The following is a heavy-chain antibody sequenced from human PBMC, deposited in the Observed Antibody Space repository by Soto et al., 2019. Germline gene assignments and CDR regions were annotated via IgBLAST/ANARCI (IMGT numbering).Heavy chain of an antibody. CDR3: AKKMAVAPPFYGIDV. Sequence: HPGGSLRLSCAASGFTFSNYVTTWVRQPPGKGLEWVSAIRGNSELTYYADSVKGRFTISRDNSKNTLYLEMNSLRAEDTAVYYCAKKMAVAPPFYGIDVWGQGTTVTVSS. D-gene: IGHD5-12*01. J-gene: IGHJ6*02. CDR1: GFTFSNYV. CDR2: IRGNSELT. V-gene: IGHV3-23*01.